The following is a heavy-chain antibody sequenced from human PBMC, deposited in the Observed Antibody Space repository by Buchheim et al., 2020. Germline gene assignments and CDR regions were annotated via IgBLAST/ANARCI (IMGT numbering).Heavy chain of an antibody. CDR3: VRGGSSDYYGSSGLDY. Sequence: QVQLVESGGGVVQPGRSLRLSCAASGFTFSSYGMHWVRQAPGKGLEWVAVIWYDGSNKYYADSVKGRFTISRDNSTTTLYLPMSRVRGEDTAVYCCVRGGSSDYYGSSGLDYWGQGTL. CDR1: GFTFSSYG. J-gene: IGHJ4*02. CDR2: IWYDGSNK. V-gene: IGHV3-33*03. D-gene: IGHD3-22*01.